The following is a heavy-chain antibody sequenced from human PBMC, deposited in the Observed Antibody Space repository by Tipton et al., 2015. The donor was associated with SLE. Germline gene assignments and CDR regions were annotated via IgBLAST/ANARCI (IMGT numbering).Heavy chain of an antibody. CDR3: ARHWFCGRSCATRFDS. CDR1: GFTFSGYE. V-gene: IGHV3-48*03. Sequence: GSLRLSCAASGFTFSGYEMNWVRQAPGKGLEWVSYITTGGDVFYANSVRGRFTISRENAKNSLYLQMDSLRVEDTALYYCARHWFCGRSCATRFDSCGQGTLVPVSS. CDR2: ITTGGDV. J-gene: IGHJ4*02. D-gene: IGHD3-10*01.